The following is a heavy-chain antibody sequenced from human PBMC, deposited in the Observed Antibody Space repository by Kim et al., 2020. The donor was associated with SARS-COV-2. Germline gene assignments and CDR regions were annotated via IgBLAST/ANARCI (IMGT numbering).Heavy chain of an antibody. D-gene: IGHD6-19*01. Sequence: AQKFQGRVTMTRDTSISTAYMELSRLRSDDTAVYYCARVRAVAGTGNFDYWGQGTLVTVSS. J-gene: IGHJ4*02. CDR3: ARVRAVAGTGNFDY. V-gene: IGHV1-2*02.